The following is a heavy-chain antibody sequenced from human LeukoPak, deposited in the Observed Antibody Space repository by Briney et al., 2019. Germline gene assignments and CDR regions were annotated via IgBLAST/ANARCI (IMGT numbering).Heavy chain of an antibody. J-gene: IGHJ4*02. CDR1: GFTFTDYG. V-gene: IGHV3-30*02. CDR2: ILSDGRDK. CDR3: VKDEDWGFGS. Sequence: GGSLRLSCTISGFTFTDYGMTWVRQAPGKGLEWVAFILSDGRDKYYADSVKGRLTISRDTSRTALYLQMNGLRAEDTAPYYCVKDEDWGFGSWGQGTPVTVSS. D-gene: IGHD7-27*01.